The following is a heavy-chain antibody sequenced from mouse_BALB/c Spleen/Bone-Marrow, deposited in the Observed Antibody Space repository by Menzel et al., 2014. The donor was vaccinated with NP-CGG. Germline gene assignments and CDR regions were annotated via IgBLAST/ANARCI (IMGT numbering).Heavy chain of an antibody. J-gene: IGHJ2*01. D-gene: IGHD1-1*01. CDR3: ARWANYYGSGYYFDY. CDR2: ISRGSRTL. CDR1: GFTFSTFG. Sequence: EVNLVESGGGLVQPGGSRKLPCAASGFTFSTFGMHWVRQAPEKWLEWVAYISRGSRTLYHADTVKGQFTISRDNPKNTLFMQMTSLRSEDTAMYYCARWANYYGSGYYFDYWGQGTTVTVSS. V-gene: IGHV5-17*02.